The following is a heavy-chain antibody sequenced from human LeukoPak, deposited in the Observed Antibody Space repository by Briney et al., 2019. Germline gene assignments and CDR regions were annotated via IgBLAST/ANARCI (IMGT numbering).Heavy chain of an antibody. D-gene: IGHD4-23*01. Sequence: GASVKVSCTASGGTFSSYAISWVRQAPGQGLEWMGGIIPIFGTANYAQKFQGRVTITADESTSTAYMELSSLRSEDTAVYYCARGVYGGNSPPDYWGQGTLVTVSS. J-gene: IGHJ4*02. CDR2: IIPIFGTA. CDR3: ARGVYGGNSPPDY. V-gene: IGHV1-69*13. CDR1: GGTFSSYA.